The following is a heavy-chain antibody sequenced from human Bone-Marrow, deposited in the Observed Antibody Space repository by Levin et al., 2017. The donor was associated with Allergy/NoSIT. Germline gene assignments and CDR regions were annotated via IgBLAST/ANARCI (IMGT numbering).Heavy chain of an antibody. Sequence: GGSLRLSCAASGFTFSNAWMSWVRQAPGKGLEWVGRIKSKTDGGTTDYAAPVKGRFTISRDDSKNTLYLQMNSLKTEDTAVYYCTTGGYYDFWSGYAHPNYDDGMDGWGQGTTVTVSS. CDR1: GFTFSNAW. CDR2: IKSKTDGGTT. CDR3: TTGGYYDFWSGYAHPNYDDGMDG. J-gene: IGHJ6*02. D-gene: IGHD3-3*01. V-gene: IGHV3-15*01.